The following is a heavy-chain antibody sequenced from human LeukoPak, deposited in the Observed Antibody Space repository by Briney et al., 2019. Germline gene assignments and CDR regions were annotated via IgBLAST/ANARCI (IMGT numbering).Heavy chain of an antibody. Sequence: GGSLRLSCAASGFNFRDSAMHWVRQPPGKGLEGVAVPSYDGTNKYYADSVDGRFTISRDNSKNTLFLQMNNLRLEDTAVYYCAADYGDYVSPSDWGQGSLVIVSS. J-gene: IGHJ4*02. V-gene: IGHV3-30*04. CDR1: GFNFRDSA. CDR2: PSYDGTNK. CDR3: AADYGDYVSPSD. D-gene: IGHD4-17*01.